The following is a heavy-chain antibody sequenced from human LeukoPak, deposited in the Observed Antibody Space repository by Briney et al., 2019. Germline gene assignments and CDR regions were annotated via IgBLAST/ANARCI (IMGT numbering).Heavy chain of an antibody. Sequence: SETLSLTCDVYSASFSGYYWSWIRQPPGKGLEWIGEINHSGSANYNPSLKSRVTMSVDTSNNQFSLKLSSVTAADTAVYYCARDPVRGYRVGWFDPWGQGALVTVSS. CDR2: INHSGSA. V-gene: IGHV4-34*01. CDR1: SASFSGYY. CDR3: ARDPVRGYRVGWFDP. J-gene: IGHJ5*02. D-gene: IGHD1-1*01.